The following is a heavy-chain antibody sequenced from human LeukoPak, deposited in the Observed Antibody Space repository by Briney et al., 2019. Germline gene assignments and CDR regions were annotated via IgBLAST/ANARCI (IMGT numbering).Heavy chain of an antibody. V-gene: IGHV3-23*01. D-gene: IGHD5-18*01. J-gene: IGHJ4*02. CDR3: AKDRYSYGWDYYFDY. Sequence: GGSLRLSCAASGFTFSSFAMSWVRQAPGKGLEWVSAISGSGRSTYYADSVKGRFTISRDNSKNTLYLQMNSLRAEDTAVYYCAKDRYSYGWDYYFDYWGQGTLVTVSS. CDR1: GFTFSSFA. CDR2: ISGSGRST.